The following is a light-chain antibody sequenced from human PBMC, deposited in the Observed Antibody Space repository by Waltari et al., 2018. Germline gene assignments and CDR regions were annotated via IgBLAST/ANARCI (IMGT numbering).Light chain of an antibody. CDR3: SSYTTRGTYV. CDR1: SSDIGAYNF. Sequence: QSALTPPASVSGSPGQSITISCTGTSSDIGAYNFVSWYQQHPGKAPKLRIPEVTNRPSGVCNRFSGSKSGNMASLTISGFQAEDEADYYCSSYTTRGTYVFGTGTKVTVL. V-gene: IGLV2-14*01. CDR2: EVT. J-gene: IGLJ1*01.